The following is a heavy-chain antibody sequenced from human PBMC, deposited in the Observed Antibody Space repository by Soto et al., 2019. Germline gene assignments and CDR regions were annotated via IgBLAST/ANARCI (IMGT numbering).Heavy chain of an antibody. CDR3: ARVQLDHKVIDY. CDR2: IFYRGGT. CDR1: GDSVSSYY. J-gene: IGHJ4*02. Sequence: PSETRSLTCTVTGDSVSSYYWSWIRQSPGKGLQWNGYIFYRGGTAYNHSLKSRVTMSLDMSKKQFSLKLTSVTAADTAGYYCARVQLDHKVIDYWGQGPLVTVSS. D-gene: IGHD1-1*01. V-gene: IGHV4-59*02.